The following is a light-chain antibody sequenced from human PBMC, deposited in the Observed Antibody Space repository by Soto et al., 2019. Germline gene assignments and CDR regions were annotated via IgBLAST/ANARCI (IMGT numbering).Light chain of an antibody. CDR2: AAS. Sequence: AIQMTQSPSSLSAAVGDRVTITCRASQDIRNELGWYQQKPGKAPTLLIYAASSLHTGVPSRFSGSGSGTYFTLTIRGLQPDDVANYDCLQDYNYPRTFGRGTKVEVK. CDR3: LQDYNYPRT. V-gene: IGKV1-6*02. CDR1: QDIRNE. J-gene: IGKJ1*01.